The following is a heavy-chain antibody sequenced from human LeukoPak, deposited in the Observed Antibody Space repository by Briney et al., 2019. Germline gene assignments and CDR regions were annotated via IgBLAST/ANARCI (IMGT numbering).Heavy chain of an antibody. D-gene: IGHD2-15*01. J-gene: IGHJ6*03. Sequence: GSSVKVSCKASGGTFSSYAISWVRQAPGQGLEWMGGIIPIFGTANYAQKFQGRVTITADGSTSTAYMELSSLRSEDTAVYYCARPAAATGPLYYYMDVWGKGTTVTVSS. CDR2: IIPIFGTA. CDR1: GGTFSSYA. V-gene: IGHV1-69*01. CDR3: ARPAAATGPLYYYMDV.